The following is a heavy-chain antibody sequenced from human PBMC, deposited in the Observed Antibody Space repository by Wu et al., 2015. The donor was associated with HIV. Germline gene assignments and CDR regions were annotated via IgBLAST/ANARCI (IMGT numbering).Heavy chain of an antibody. Sequence: QVQLVQSGAEVKKPGASVKVSCKASGYTFTSYDINWVRQATGQGLEWMGWMNPNSGNTGYAQKFQGRVTMTRNTSISTAYMELSSLRSEDTAVYYCARALNLHYSSGKGPGGYWGQGTLVTVSS. CDR3: ARALNLHYSSGKGPGGY. CDR1: GYTFTSYD. J-gene: IGHJ4*02. D-gene: IGHD6-19*01. V-gene: IGHV1-8*01. CDR2: MNPNSGNT.